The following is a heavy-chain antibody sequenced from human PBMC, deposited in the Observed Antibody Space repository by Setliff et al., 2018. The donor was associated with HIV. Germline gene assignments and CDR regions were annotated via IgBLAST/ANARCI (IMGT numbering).Heavy chain of an antibody. CDR2: IYHSGST. V-gene: IGHV4-38-2*01. J-gene: IGHJ4*02. D-gene: IGHD3-10*01. Sequence: SETLSLTCALSGYSISNGYYWGWIRQHSGKGLEWIGSIYHSGSTFYNPSLRSRVTISVDTSQDQFSLRLTSVTAADTAVYYCAARNSGNPTRHFDYWGQGTLVTVSS. CDR1: GYSISNGYY. CDR3: AARNSGNPTRHFDY.